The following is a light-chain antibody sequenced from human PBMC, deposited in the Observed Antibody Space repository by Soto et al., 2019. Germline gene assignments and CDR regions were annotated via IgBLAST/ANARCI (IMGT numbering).Light chain of an antibody. J-gene: IGLJ3*02. CDR3: CSYAYSSTFWV. Sequence: QSALTQPASVSGSPGQSITISCTGTSSDVGSYNLVSWYQQNPGKAPKLMIYEGSKRPSGVSNRFSGSKYGNTASLTISGLQAEDEADYYCCSYAYSSTFWVFGGGTKLTVL. CDR1: SSDVGSYNL. CDR2: EGS. V-gene: IGLV2-23*03.